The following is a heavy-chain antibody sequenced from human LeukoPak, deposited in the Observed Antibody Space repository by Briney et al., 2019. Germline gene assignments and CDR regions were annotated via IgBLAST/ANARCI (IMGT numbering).Heavy chain of an antibody. D-gene: IGHD5-24*01. Sequence: ASVKVSCKASGYTFTSYGISWVRQAPGQGLEWMGWISAYNGNTNYAQKLQGRVTMTTDTSTSTAYMELRSLRSEDTAVYYCARVVLSEDGSRYFDYWGQGTLVTVSS. CDR2: ISAYNGNT. J-gene: IGHJ4*02. CDR3: ARVVLSEDGSRYFDY. CDR1: GYTFTSYG. V-gene: IGHV1-18*01.